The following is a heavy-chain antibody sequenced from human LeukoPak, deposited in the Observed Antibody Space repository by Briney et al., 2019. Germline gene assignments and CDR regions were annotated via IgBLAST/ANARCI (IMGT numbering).Heavy chain of an antibody. Sequence: ASVKVSCKASGYTFSSYAINWVRQAPGQGLEWMGWINPNSGGTNYAQKFQGWVTMTRDTSISTAYMELSRLRSDDTAVYYCARERIAVAGGYYYYYYGMDVWGQGTTVTVSS. D-gene: IGHD6-19*01. CDR3: ARERIAVAGGYYYYYYGMDV. CDR1: GYTFSSYA. CDR2: INPNSGGT. V-gene: IGHV1-2*04. J-gene: IGHJ6*02.